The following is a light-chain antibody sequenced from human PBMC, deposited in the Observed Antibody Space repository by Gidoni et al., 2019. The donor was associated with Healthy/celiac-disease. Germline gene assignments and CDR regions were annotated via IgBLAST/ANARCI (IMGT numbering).Light chain of an antibody. CDR1: SGSIASNY. CDR2: EDN. J-gene: IGLJ2*01. Sequence: NFMLTQPHSVSAYPAQTVTISCTRSSGSIASNYVQWYQQRPGSSPTTVIYEDNQRPSGVPDRFSGSIDSSSNSASLTISGLKTEDEADYYCQSYDSSNHVVFGGGTKLTVL. V-gene: IGLV6-57*01. CDR3: QSYDSSNHVV.